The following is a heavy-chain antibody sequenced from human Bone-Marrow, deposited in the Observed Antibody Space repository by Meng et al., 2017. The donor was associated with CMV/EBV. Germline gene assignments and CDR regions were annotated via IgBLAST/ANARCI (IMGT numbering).Heavy chain of an antibody. D-gene: IGHD6-19*01. V-gene: IGHV1-69*10. CDR1: GGTFSNYA. CDR3: ARSGSGWYGGGMDY. CDR2: IIPILGIA. Sequence: SVKVSCKASGGTFSNYAISWVRQAPGQGLEWMGGIIPILGIANYAPKFQGRVTITADKSTSTAYMELSSLRSEDTAFYYCARSGSGWYGGGMDYWGQGTLVTVSS. J-gene: IGHJ4*02.